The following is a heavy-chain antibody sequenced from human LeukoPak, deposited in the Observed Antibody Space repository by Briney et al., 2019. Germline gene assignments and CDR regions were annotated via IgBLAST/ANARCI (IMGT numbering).Heavy chain of an antibody. Sequence: GGSLRLSPEASVFSFSYGLSWVGPAPGKGLEWVSGISDSGFTTYYADCVLGRFTFSTDNSKNTLYLKINSLRAEHTAVLYCAKSSDGSTSFDYWGQGTLVTVSS. J-gene: IGHJ4*02. CDR3: AKSSDGSTSFDY. D-gene: IGHD2-2*01. CDR2: ISDSGFTT. CDR1: VFSFSYG. V-gene: IGHV3-23*01.